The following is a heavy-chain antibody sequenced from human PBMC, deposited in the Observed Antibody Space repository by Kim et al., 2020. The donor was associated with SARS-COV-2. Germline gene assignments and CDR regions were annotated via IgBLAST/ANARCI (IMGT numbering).Heavy chain of an antibody. CDR3: ARIGDS. J-gene: IGHJ4*02. V-gene: IGHV5-51*01. Sequence: YPVYFATRYSPSFQGQVTISADKSISTAYLQWSSLKASDTAMYYCARIGDSWGQGTLVAVSS. CDR2: YPVYFAT. D-gene: IGHD2-15*01.